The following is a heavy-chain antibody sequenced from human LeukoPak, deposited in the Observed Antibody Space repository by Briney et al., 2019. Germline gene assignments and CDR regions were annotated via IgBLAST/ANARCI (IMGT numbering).Heavy chain of an antibody. CDR1: GYTLTELS. V-gene: IGHV1-24*01. J-gene: IGHJ5*02. Sequence: ASVKVSCKVSGYTLTELSMHWVRQAPGKGLEWMGGFDPEDGETIYAQKFQGRVTMTEDTSTDTAYMELRSLRSDDTAVYYCARDTGGATHHNWFDPWGQGTLVTVSS. CDR3: ARDTGGATHHNWFDP. CDR2: FDPEDGET. D-gene: IGHD1-26*01.